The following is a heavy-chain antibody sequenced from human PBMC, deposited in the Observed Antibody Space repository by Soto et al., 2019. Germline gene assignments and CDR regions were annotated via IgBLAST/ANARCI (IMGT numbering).Heavy chain of an antibody. D-gene: IGHD3-16*01. CDR2: ISGSGGST. V-gene: IGHV3-23*01. J-gene: IGHJ6*02. CDR1: GFTFSSYA. Sequence: GGSLRLSCAASGFTFSSYAMSWVRQAPGKGLEWVSAISGSGGSTYYADSVKGRFTISRDNSKNTLYLQMNSLRAEDTAVYYCASPRGEDYKSYYYYYYGMDVWGQGTTVTVSS. CDR3: ASPRGEDYKSYYYYYYGMDV.